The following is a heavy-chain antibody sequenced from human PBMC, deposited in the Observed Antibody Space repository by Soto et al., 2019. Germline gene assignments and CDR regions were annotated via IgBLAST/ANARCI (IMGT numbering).Heavy chain of an antibody. CDR2: IYYSGST. D-gene: IGHD6-13*01. V-gene: IGHV4-30-4*01. CDR1: GGSISSGDYY. J-gene: IGHJ6*02. CDR3: ARDSVGRYSSSWPYSYGMDV. Sequence: QVQLQESGPGLVKPSQTLSLTCTVSGGSISSGDYYWSWIRQPPGKGLEWIGYIYYSGSTYYNPSLKSRVTISVDTSKNQFSLKLSSVTAADTAVYYCARDSVGRYSSSWPYSYGMDVWGQGTTVTVSS.